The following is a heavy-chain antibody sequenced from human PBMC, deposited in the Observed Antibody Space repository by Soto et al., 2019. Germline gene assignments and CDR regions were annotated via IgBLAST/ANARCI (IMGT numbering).Heavy chain of an antibody. D-gene: IGHD5-12*01. CDR2: MNPNSGNT. J-gene: IGHJ3*02. CDR1: GYTFTSYD. V-gene: IGHV1-8*01. CDR3: ARGGFDIVATIRDDAFDI. Sequence: ASVKVSCKASGYTFTSYDINWVRQATGQGLEGMGWMNPNSGNTGYAQKFQGRVTMTRNTTISTAYMELSSLRSEDTAVYYCARGGFDIVATIRDDAFDIWGQGTMVTVSS.